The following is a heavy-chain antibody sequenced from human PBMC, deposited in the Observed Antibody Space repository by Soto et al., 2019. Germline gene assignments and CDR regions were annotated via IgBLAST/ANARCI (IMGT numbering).Heavy chain of an antibody. CDR3: ARSRGYDSSGLFQH. J-gene: IGHJ1*01. Sequence: KPSETLSLTCTVSGGSISSGGYYWSWIRQHPGKGLEWIGYIYYSGSTYYNPSLKSRVTISVDTSKNQFSLKLSSVTAADTAVYYCARSRGYDSSGLFQHWGQGTWSPSPQ. V-gene: IGHV4-31*03. D-gene: IGHD3-22*01. CDR1: GGSISSGGYY. CDR2: IYYSGST.